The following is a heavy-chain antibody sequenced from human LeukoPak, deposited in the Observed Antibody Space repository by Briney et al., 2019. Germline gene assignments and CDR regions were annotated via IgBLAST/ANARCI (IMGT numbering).Heavy chain of an antibody. CDR3: ASRGRGVAKRYYYYYMDV. CDR2: INHRGTT. J-gene: IGHJ6*03. CDR1: GGSFSGYY. D-gene: IGHD3-10*01. Sequence: KSSETLSLTCAVYGGSFSGYYWSCIRQPPGKGLEWIGEINHRGTTNYNPSLKSRVTISVDTSKNQFSLKLSSVPAADTAVYYCASRGRGVAKRYYYYYMDVWGKGTTVTVSS. V-gene: IGHV4-34*01.